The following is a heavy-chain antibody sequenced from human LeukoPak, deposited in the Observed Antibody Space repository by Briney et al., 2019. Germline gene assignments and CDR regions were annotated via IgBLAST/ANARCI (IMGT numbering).Heavy chain of an antibody. J-gene: IGHJ4*02. CDR3: ARDRGGWVNYYFDY. D-gene: IGHD6-19*01. V-gene: IGHV4-59*06. CDR1: GGSISGYY. Sequence: PSETLSLTCTVSGGSISGYYWSWIRQPPGKGLEWIGYIYYSGSTYYNPSLKGRVTISVDTSKNQFSLKLSSVTAADTAVYYCARDRGGWVNYYFDYWGQGTLVTVSS. CDR2: IYYSGST.